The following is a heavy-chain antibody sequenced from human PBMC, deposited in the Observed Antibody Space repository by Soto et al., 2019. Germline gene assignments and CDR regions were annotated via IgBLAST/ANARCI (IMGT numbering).Heavy chain of an antibody. CDR3: ASHIEFSGSSVFDS. V-gene: IGHV4-39*01. J-gene: IGHJ4*02. CDR2: MHSRGRS. CDR1: GGSLSSSSFF. Sequence: SETLSLTCAVSGGSLSSSSFFWGWIRQPPGKGLEWIGSMHSRGRSYYNASLKSRLTISVDTSKNQFSLRLTSVAATDTAVYFCASHIEFSGSSVFDSWGQGTLVTVSS. D-gene: IGHD6-6*01.